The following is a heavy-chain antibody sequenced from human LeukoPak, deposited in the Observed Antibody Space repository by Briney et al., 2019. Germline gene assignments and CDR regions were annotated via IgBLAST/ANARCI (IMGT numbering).Heavy chain of an antibody. J-gene: IGHJ4*02. CDR3: ARCTTGYSSSWGFDY. Sequence: SETLSLTCAVYGGSFSGYYWSWIRQPPGKGLEWIGEINHSGSTNYNPSLKSRVTISVDTSKNQFSLKLSSVTAADTAAYYCARCTTGYSSSWGFDYWGQGTLVTVSS. CDR2: INHSGST. D-gene: IGHD6-13*01. V-gene: IGHV4-34*01. CDR1: GGSFSGYY.